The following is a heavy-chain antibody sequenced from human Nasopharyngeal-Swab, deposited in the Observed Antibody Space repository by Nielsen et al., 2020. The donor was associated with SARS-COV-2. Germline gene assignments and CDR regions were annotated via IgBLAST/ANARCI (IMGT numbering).Heavy chain of an antibody. Sequence: ASVKVSCKASGYTFTSYGISWVRQAPGQGLEWMGWISAYNGNTNYAQKLQGRVTMTTDTSTRTAYMELRSLRSDDTAVYYCARDSRYFDWHASYYYYGMDVWGQGTTVTVSS. J-gene: IGHJ6*02. CDR1: GYTFTSYG. CDR2: ISAYNGNT. D-gene: IGHD3-9*01. CDR3: ARDSRYFDWHASYYYYGMDV. V-gene: IGHV1-18*01.